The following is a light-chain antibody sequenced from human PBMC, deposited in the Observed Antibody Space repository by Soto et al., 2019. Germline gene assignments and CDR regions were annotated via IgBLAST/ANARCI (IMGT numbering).Light chain of an antibody. CDR1: SSDVGGYNY. Sequence: QSALTQPASVSGSPGQSITISCTGTSSDVGGYNYVSWYQQHPGKAPKLMIYEVSNRPSGVSNRFSGSKSGNTASLTISGLQEEDEDDYYCSSYTSSSTLYVFGTGTKVTVL. V-gene: IGLV2-14*01. CDR2: EVS. CDR3: SSYTSSSTLYV. J-gene: IGLJ1*01.